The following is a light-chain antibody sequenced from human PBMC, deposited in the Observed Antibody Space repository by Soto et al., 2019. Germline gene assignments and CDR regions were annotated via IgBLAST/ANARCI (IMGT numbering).Light chain of an antibody. J-gene: IGKJ1*01. CDR3: QQYGSSRT. Sequence: EIVLTQSPDTLSLSPGERATLSCRASQSVNSNSLAWYQQKPGQAPRLLIFGASSRATGIPDRFSGSGSGTDFTLTISRLGPEDFAVYYCQQYGSSRTFGQGTKVEI. V-gene: IGKV3-20*01. CDR2: GAS. CDR1: QSVNSNS.